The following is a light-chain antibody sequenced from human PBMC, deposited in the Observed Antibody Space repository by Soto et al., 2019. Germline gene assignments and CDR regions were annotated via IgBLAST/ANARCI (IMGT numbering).Light chain of an antibody. J-gene: IGLJ3*02. CDR2: EVS. CDR1: SGDVGHYNF. CDR3: SSHAGSNNLV. Sequence: QSALTQPHSVSGSPGQSVTISCSGTSGDVGHYNFVSWYQHHPGKAPKFLIYEVSRRPFGVPDRFSGSKSGNTASLTVSGLQAEDEADYYCSSHAGSNNLVFGGGTKLTVL. V-gene: IGLV2-8*01.